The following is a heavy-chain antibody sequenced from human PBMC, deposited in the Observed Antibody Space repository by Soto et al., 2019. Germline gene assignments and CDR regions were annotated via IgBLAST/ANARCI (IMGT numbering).Heavy chain of an antibody. J-gene: IGHJ4*02. CDR1: GYTFSSYS. V-gene: IGHV1-18*01. CDR3: ARDQSLSRQVVPDY. D-gene: IGHD6-6*01. CDR2: ISGYNGNT. Sequence: ASVKVSCKASGYTFSSYSISWVRQAPGQGLEWMGWISGYNGNTNYAQKFQGRVTLTTDTAASTAYMEVRSLRADDTAVYYCARDQSLSRQVVPDYWGQGTLVTVSS.